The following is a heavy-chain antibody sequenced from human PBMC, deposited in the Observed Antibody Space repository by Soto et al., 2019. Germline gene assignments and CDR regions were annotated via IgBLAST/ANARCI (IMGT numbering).Heavy chain of an antibody. Sequence: QVQLVESGGGVVQPGRSLRLSCAASGFTFSSYGMHWVRQAPGKGLEWVAVIWYDGSNKYYADSVKGRFTISRDNSKNTLYLQMNSLRAEDTAVYYCARSGYRYYYYYYMDVWGKGTMVTVS. CDR3: ARSGYRYYYYYYMDV. CDR1: GFTFSSYG. CDR2: IWYDGSNK. V-gene: IGHV3-33*01. D-gene: IGHD3-3*01. J-gene: IGHJ6*03.